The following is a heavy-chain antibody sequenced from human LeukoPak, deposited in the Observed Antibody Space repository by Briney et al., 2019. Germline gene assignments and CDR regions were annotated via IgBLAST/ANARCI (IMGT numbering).Heavy chain of an antibody. V-gene: IGHV3-23*01. CDR1: GFTFSDYY. Sequence: GGSLRLSCAASGFTFSDYYMSWIRQAPGKGLEWVSAISGSGGSTYYADSVKGRFTISRDNSKNTLYLQMNSLRAEDTAVYYCAKDGWNYDYYYYFGMDVWGQGTTVTVSS. J-gene: IGHJ6*02. D-gene: IGHD1-7*01. CDR2: ISGSGGST. CDR3: AKDGWNYDYYYYFGMDV.